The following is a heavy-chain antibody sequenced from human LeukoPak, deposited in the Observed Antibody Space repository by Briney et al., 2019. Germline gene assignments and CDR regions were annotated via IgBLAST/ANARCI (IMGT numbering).Heavy chain of an antibody. J-gene: IGHJ6*03. D-gene: IGHD5-18*01. V-gene: IGHV4-59*01. CDR2: IYYSGST. Sequence: SETLSLTCTVSGGSISSYYWSWIRQPPGKGLEWIGYIYYSGSTNYNPSLKSRVTISVDTSKNQFSLKLSSVTAADTAVYYCARTTEGGYTHDYFYYYYMDVWGKGTTVTISS. CDR3: ARTTEGGYTHDYFYYYYMDV. CDR1: GGSISSYY.